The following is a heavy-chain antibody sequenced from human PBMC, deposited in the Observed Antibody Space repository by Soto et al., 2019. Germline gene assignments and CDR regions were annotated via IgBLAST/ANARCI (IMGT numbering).Heavy chain of an antibody. V-gene: IGHV3-7*03. Sequence: GGSLRLSCAASGFTFSSFWMSWVRQAPGKGPEWVANIEGDGSAKNYLDSVKGRFTISRDNSKNSLYLQMSSLRAEDTAVYYCVRDCCIGNSCFIYGMDVWGQGTTVTVSS. CDR1: GFTFSSFW. CDR2: IEGDGSAK. D-gene: IGHD2-15*01. J-gene: IGHJ6*02. CDR3: VRDCCIGNSCFIYGMDV.